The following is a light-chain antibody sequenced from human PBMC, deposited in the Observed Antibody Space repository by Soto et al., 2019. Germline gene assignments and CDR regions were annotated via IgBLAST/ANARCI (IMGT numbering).Light chain of an antibody. CDR3: QQADSFPIT. J-gene: IGKJ5*01. CDR1: EDINSR. CDR2: AAF. Sequence: DIQMTQSPSSVPASLWDRVTISFLASEDINSRLAWYQQKPGNAPKLLIYAAFILQSGVPSRFSGYGSGTDFTLSISNLQPEDFATYYCQQADSFPITFGQGTRLEIK. V-gene: IGKV1-12*01.